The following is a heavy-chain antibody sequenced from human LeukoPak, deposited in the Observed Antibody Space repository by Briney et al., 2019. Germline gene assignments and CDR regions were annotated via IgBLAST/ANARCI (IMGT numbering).Heavy chain of an antibody. CDR3: ARTWGWYYFDY. D-gene: IGHD6-19*01. Sequence: PSETLSLTCAVYGGSFSGYYWTWIRQPPGKGLEWIGEINRSGSTNYNPSLKSRVTISVDKFKNQFSLKLSSVTAADTAVYYCARTWGWYYFDYWGQGTLVTVSS. V-gene: IGHV4-34*01. CDR1: GGSFSGYY. J-gene: IGHJ4*02. CDR2: INRSGST.